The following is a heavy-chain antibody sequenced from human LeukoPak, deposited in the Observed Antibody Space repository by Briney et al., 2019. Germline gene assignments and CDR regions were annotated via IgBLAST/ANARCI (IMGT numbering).Heavy chain of an antibody. D-gene: IGHD4-17*01. CDR1: GGSISSYY. J-gene: IGHJ5*02. CDR2: IYYSGST. Sequence: SETLSLTCTVSGGSISSYYWSWIRQPPGKGLEWIGYIYYSGSTNYNPSLKSRVTISVDTSKNQFSLKLSSVTAADTAVYYFARVHYGDPPSWGQGTLVTVSS. V-gene: IGHV4-59*01. CDR3: ARVHYGDPPS.